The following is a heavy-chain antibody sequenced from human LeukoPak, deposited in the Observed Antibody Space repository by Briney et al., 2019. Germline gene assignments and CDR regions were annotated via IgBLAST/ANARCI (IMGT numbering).Heavy chain of an antibody. V-gene: IGHV5-51*01. CDR1: SYIFTNYW. J-gene: IGHJ4*02. CDR3: ARRAFDSSGYDFDY. Sequence: GESPMISCSGSSYIFTNYWIVWLLQMPGKGVEWMGIIYTGDSDTSYSTSFQSNVTISSDKSTSTHYLQWSSLKAAENAMYYCARRAFDSSGYDFDYWGQGTLVTVSS. D-gene: IGHD3-22*01. CDR2: IYTGDSDT.